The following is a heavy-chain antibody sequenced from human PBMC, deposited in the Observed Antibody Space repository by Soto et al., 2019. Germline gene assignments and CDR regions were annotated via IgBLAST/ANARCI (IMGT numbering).Heavy chain of an antibody. Sequence: QVQLQESGPGLVKPSETLSLTCSVSGVSTSNHYWTWIRKPPGQGPEWIGCIYYRGTTNYNASFHSRVNISVDTSKNQFSLKLTSVTTADTAVYYCARGGGSPYNDHEFAYWGQGILVTVSS. D-gene: IGHD1-1*01. J-gene: IGHJ4*02. CDR2: IYYRGTT. V-gene: IGHV4-59*11. CDR1: GVSTSNHY. CDR3: ARGGGSPYNDHEFAY.